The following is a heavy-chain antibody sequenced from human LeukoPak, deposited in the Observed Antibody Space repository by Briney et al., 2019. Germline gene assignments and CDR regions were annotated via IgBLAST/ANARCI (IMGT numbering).Heavy chain of an antibody. CDR3: TRVGVYSSVPFDY. CDR1: GFTFGDYA. CDR2: LSSQGYGGPT. J-gene: IGHJ4*02. Sequence: GGSLSLSCTASGFTFGDYAMSWFRQAPGKGLVWVGVLSSQGYGGPTTYAASVKGGYTISSDDYKSIAYLQIDIRKTEDTPVFYGTRVGVYSSVPFDYWGQGTLVTVSS. D-gene: IGHD6-19*01. V-gene: IGHV3-49*03.